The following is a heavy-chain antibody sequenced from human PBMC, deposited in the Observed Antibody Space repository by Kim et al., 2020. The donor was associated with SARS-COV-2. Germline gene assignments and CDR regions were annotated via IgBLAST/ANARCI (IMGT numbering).Heavy chain of an antibody. J-gene: IGHJ4*02. CDR3: ARMGHWRPVDN. Sequence: FSNPSLTRRVTISLDTSKNQFSLSLNSVTATDTAVYYCARMGHWRPVDNWGQGTLVTVSS. V-gene: IGHV4-39*01. D-gene: IGHD1-1*01.